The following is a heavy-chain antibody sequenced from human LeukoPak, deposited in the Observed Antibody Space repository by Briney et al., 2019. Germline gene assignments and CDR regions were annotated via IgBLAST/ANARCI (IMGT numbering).Heavy chain of an antibody. D-gene: IGHD2-2*01. CDR1: RFTFSSYA. CDR2: ISGSGGST. V-gene: IGHV3-23*01. J-gene: IGHJ6*02. CDR3: AKAGCSSPSCYGHV. Sequence: GGSLRLSCAGSRFTFSSYAMSWVRQAPGKGLEWVSAISGSGGSTYYADSVKGRFTISRDNSKNTLYLQMNSLRAEDTAVYYCAKAGCSSPSCYGHVWGQGTTVTVSS.